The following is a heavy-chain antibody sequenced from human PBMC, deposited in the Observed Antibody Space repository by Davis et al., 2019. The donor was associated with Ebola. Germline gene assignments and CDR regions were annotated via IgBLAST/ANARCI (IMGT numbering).Heavy chain of an antibody. V-gene: IGHV4-61*05. Sequence: PSETLSLTCTVSGGSISSSSYYWGWIRQPPGKGLEWIGYIYYSGSTNYNPSLKSRVTISVDTSKNQFSLKLSSVTAADTAVYYCASRLSITIFGVVPYYYMDVWGKGTTVTVSS. J-gene: IGHJ6*03. D-gene: IGHD3-3*01. CDR3: ASRLSITIFGVVPYYYMDV. CDR2: IYYSGST. CDR1: GGSISSSSYY.